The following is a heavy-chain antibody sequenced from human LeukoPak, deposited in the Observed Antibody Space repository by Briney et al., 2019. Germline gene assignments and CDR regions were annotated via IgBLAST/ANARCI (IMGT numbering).Heavy chain of an antibody. Sequence: GGSLRLSCAASGLTFSNYDMHWVRQGTGRGLEWVSVIGRSGDTYYPTSVKGRFTISRENAKNSLYLQMNSLRAEDTAVYYCAKDPYGHDLPFDYWGQGTLVTVSS. CDR2: IGRSGDT. CDR1: GLTFSNYD. V-gene: IGHV3-13*01. J-gene: IGHJ4*02. D-gene: IGHD3-10*01. CDR3: AKDPYGHDLPFDY.